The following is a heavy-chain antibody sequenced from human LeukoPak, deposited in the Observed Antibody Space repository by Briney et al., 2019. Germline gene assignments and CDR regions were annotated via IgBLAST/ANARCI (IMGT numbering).Heavy chain of an antibody. CDR2: ISGSGGST. CDR3: AKGTGRYYYYYYMDV. D-gene: IGHD4-17*01. CDR1: GFTFSSYA. V-gene: IGHV3-23*01. Sequence: GGSLRLSCAASGFTFSSYAMSCVRQAPGKGLEWVSAISGSGGSTYYADSVKGRFTISRDNSKNTLYLQMNSLRAEDTAVYYCAKGTGRYYYYYYMDVWGKGTTVTVSS. J-gene: IGHJ6*03.